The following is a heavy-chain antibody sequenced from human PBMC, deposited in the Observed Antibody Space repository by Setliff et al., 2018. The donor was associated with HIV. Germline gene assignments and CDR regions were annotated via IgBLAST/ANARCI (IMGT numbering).Heavy chain of an antibody. CDR2: IYTSGST. D-gene: IGHD3-10*01. Sequence: SETLSLTCTVSGGSISSYYWSWIRQPAGKGLEWIGRIYTSGSTKYNPSLKSRVTMSVDTAKNQFSLKLSSVTAADTAVYYCAREESTEDYGSGSYYYFMDVWGKGTTVTVSS. V-gene: IGHV4-4*07. J-gene: IGHJ6*03. CDR3: AREESTEDYGSGSYYYFMDV. CDR1: GGSISSYY.